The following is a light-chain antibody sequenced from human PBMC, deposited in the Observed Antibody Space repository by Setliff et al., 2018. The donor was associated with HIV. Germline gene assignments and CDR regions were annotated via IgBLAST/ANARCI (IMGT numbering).Light chain of an antibody. Sequence: QSALTQPPSVSGSPGQSIIISCTGTTSDIGSYNRVSWYQQRPGKAPKLIIYEVSKWPSGVSNHLSGSKSGNTASLTISGLQTEDEAEYYCCSYASTGSFVFGTGTKVTVL. CDR1: TSDIGSYNR. CDR3: CSYASTGSFV. V-gene: IGLV2-23*02. CDR2: EVS. J-gene: IGLJ1*01.